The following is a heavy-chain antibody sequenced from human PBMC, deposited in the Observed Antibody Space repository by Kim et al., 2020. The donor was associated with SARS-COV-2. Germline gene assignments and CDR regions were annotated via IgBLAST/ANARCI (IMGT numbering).Heavy chain of an antibody. CDR3: ARYSSGWLNFDY. V-gene: IGHV4-59*01. J-gene: IGHJ4*02. D-gene: IGHD6-19*01. Sequence: NYNPSLKSRVTRSVDTSNNQFSLKLSSVTAADTAVYYCARYSSGWLNFDYWGQGTLVTVSS.